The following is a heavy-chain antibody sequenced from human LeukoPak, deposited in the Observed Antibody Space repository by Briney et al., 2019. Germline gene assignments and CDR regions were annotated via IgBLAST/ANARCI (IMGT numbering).Heavy chain of an antibody. Sequence: GGSLRLSCAASGFTVSNNYMSWVRQAPGKGLEWVSVIYDGGSTYYADSVKGRFTISRDSPKSKLYLQMNSLRAEDTAVYYCARVGSYYDVWSGAFDSWGQGTLVTVSS. D-gene: IGHD3-3*01. V-gene: IGHV3-53*05. J-gene: IGHJ4*02. CDR3: ARVGSYYDVWSGAFDS. CDR1: GFTVSNNY. CDR2: IYDGGST.